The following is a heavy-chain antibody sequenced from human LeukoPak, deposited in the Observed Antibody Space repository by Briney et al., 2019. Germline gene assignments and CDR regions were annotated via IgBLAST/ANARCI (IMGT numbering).Heavy chain of an antibody. Sequence: GASVKVSCKASGYTFTGYYMHWVRQAPGQGLEWMGWINPNSGGTNYAQKFQGRFTMTRDTSISTAYMELSRLRSDDTAVYYCARELYDSSGYYRLLDYWGQGTLVTVSS. J-gene: IGHJ4*02. D-gene: IGHD3-22*01. V-gene: IGHV1-2*02. CDR1: GYTFTGYY. CDR3: ARELYDSSGYYRLLDY. CDR2: INPNSGGT.